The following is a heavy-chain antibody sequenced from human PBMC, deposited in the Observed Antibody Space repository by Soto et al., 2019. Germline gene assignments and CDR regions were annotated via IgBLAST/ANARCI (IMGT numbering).Heavy chain of an antibody. Sequence: EVLLVESGGELVQPGRSLRLSCAASGFTFSSYWMSWVRQAPGKGLEWVADIKQDGSEKYYVDSVKGRFTISRDNAKNSLYLQMNSLRAEDAAVYYCVTDSRVFQPRWGQGTLVTVSS. CDR1: GFTFSSYW. J-gene: IGHJ4*02. D-gene: IGHD2-21*01. CDR2: IKQDGSEK. V-gene: IGHV3-7*03. CDR3: VTDSRVFQPR.